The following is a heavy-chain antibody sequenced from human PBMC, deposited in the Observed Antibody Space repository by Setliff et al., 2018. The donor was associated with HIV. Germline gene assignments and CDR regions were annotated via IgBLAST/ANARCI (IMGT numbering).Heavy chain of an antibody. CDR3: ARGWGHDGFDF. D-gene: IGHD7-27*01. CDR2: INHSGGT. Sequence: LRLSCAASGFTFSTYWMSWVRQAPGKGLEWIGEINHSGGTNYNPSLKSRVTMSIDTSKNQFSLNVSSVTAADTAVYYCARGWGHDGFDFWGQGTMVTVSS. J-gene: IGHJ3*01. V-gene: IGHV4-34*01. CDR1: GFTFSTYW.